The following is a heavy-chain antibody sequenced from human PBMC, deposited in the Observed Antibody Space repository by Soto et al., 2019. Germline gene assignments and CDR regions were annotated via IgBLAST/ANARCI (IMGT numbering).Heavy chain of an antibody. CDR3: HTYYYDSSGYPPFDY. CDR1: GFSLSTSGVG. D-gene: IGHD3-22*01. J-gene: IGHJ4*02. Sequence: SGPTLVNPTQTLTLTCTFSGFSLSTSGVGVGWIRQPPGKALEWLALIYWDDDKRYSPSLKSRLTITKDTSKNQVVLTMTNMDPVDTATYYSHTYYYDSSGYPPFDYWGQGTLVTVSS. CDR2: IYWDDDK. V-gene: IGHV2-5*02.